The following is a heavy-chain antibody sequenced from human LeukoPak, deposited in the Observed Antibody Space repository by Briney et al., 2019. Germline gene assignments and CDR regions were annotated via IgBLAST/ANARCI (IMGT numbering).Heavy chain of an antibody. CDR2: ISGSGGST. CDR3: AKDPRFWGSYRQTGY. Sequence: GGSLRLSCAASGFTFSSYAMSWVRQAPGKGLEWVSAISGSGGSTYYADSVKGRFTISRDNSKNTLYLQMNSLRAEDTAVYYCAKDPRFWGSYRQTGYWGQGTLVTVSS. CDR1: GFTFSSYA. D-gene: IGHD3-16*02. V-gene: IGHV3-23*01. J-gene: IGHJ4*02.